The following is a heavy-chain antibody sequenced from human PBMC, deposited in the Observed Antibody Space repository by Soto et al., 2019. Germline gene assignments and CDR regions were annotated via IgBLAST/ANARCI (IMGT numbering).Heavy chain of an antibody. CDR2: ISYDGGNE. J-gene: IGHJ4*02. Sequence: QVQLVQSGGGVVQPGRSLRLSCAGSGFTFSSYGIHWVRQAPGKGLEWVALISYDGGNEKYTESVKDRFTISRDDSHNVAYLQISSLRTEDTAMYYCAKDRYSGTYPTHFDYWGQGSLVTVSS. CDR1: GFTFSSYG. D-gene: IGHD1-26*01. CDR3: AKDRYSGTYPTHFDY. V-gene: IGHV3-30*18.